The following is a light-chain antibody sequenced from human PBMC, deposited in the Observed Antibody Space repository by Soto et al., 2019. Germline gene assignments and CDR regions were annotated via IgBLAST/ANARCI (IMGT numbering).Light chain of an antibody. J-gene: IGKJ1*01. CDR1: QSLLHSNGYNY. V-gene: IGKV2-28*01. CDR2: LGS. Sequence: DIVMTQSPLSLPVTPGEPASISCRSSQSLLHSNGYNYLDWYLQKPGQSPQLLIYLGSNRASGVPDRFSGSGSGTYFTLKISRVEAEDVGVYYCMQAGTFGQGTKVEIK. CDR3: MQAGT.